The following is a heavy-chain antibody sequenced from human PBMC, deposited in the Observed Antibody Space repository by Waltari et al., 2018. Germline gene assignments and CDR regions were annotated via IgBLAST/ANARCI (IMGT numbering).Heavy chain of an antibody. Sequence: EVQVVESGGGLVQPGGSLRVSCAPSGFDFSSRWISWPRQAPGQGLEWVANIKEDGSAQYYLDSVRGRFTISRDNTKNSPFLQMNSLRAEDTAVYFCARATNHAFDNWGQGTLVTVSS. CDR1: GFDFSSRW. V-gene: IGHV3-7*01. CDR3: ARATNHAFDN. J-gene: IGHJ4*02. CDR2: IKEDGSAQ.